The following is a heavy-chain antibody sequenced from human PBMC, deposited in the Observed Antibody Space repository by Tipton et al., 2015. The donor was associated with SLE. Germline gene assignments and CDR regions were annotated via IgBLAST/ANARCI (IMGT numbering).Heavy chain of an antibody. Sequence: GSLRLSCAASGFTFSSYWMHWVRQAPGKGLVWVSRINSDGSSTSYADSVKGRFTISRDNAKNTLYLQMNALSAEDSAIYYCARDIGFRSLERLDAFDLWGQGTMVTVSS. CDR1: GFTFSSYW. D-gene: IGHD3-3*01. CDR2: INSDGSST. CDR3: ARDIGFRSLERLDAFDL. J-gene: IGHJ3*01. V-gene: IGHV3-74*01.